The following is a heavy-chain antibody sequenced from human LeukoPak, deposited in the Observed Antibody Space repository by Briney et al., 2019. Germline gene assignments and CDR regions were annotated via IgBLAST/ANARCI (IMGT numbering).Heavy chain of an antibody. CDR1: GGSISSGGYY. CDR2: IYYSGST. Sequence: SETLSLTCTVSGGSISSGGYYWSRIRQHPGKGLEWIGYIYYSGSTYYKPSLKSRVSISADTSKKQFSLKLSSVTAADTAVYYCARTSSTYYFDSSAYDQRHHFDYWGQGTLVTVSS. V-gene: IGHV4-31*03. J-gene: IGHJ4*02. CDR3: ARTSSTYYFDSSAYDQRHHFDY. D-gene: IGHD3-22*01.